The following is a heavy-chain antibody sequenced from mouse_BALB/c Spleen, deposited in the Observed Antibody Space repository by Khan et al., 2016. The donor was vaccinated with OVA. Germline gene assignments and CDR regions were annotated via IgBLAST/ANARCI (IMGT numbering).Heavy chain of an antibody. CDR1: GFTFSTYA. D-gene: IGHD2-1*01. V-gene: IGHV5-9-1*01. CDR2: ISSDGDYT. CDR3: ARSPYGNFAY. Sequence: EVTLVESGGGLVKPGGSLKLSCAASGFTFSTYAMSWVRQTPEKRLEWVATISSDGDYTYYPDNVTGRFTISRDNAKNTLYLQMSSLRSEDTAMYYCARSPYGNFAYWGQGTLVTVSA. J-gene: IGHJ3*01.